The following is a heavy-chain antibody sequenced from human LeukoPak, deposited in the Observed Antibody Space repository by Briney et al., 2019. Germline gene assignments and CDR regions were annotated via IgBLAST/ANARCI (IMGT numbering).Heavy chain of an antibody. V-gene: IGHV3-23*01. D-gene: IGHD4-11*01. J-gene: IGHJ4*02. CDR1: EFTLRKFA. CDR2: IPGGGAGT. Sequence: GRSLCPSCAASEFTLRKFAMSWVRPVPGKGLGWVSGIPGGGAGTYYADSVKGRFTISRDNSKNTLYVQMSSLRVDDTAVYYCAKGPNDDSNYLFEYWGQGTLLTVSS. CDR3: AKGPNDDSNYLFEY.